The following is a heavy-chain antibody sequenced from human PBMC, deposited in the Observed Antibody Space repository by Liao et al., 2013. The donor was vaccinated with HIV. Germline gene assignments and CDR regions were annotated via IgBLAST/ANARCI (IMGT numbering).Heavy chain of an antibody. CDR2: INHSGST. V-gene: IGHV4-61*01. D-gene: IGHD6-19*01. J-gene: IGHJ2*01. CDR1: GGSISSGSYY. CDR3: ARGVQWLGNWYLDL. Sequence: QVQLQESGPGLVKPSQTLSLTCTVSGGSISSGSYYWSWIRQPPGKGLEWIGEINHSGSTNYNPSLKSRVTISVDTSKNQLSLKLNSMTAADTAVYYCARGVQWLGNWYLDLWGRGTLVTVSS.